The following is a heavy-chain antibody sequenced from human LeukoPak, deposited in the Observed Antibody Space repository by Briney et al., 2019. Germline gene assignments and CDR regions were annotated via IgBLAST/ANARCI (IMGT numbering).Heavy chain of an antibody. CDR1: GGSISSYY. CDR3: ASTEGWSSSWYPTIDY. Sequence: PSETLSLTCTVSGGSISSYYWSWIRQPPGKGLEWIGYIYYSGSTNYNPSLKSRVTISVDTSKNQFSLKLSSVTAADTAVYYCASTEGWSSSWYPTIDYWGQGILVTVSS. V-gene: IGHV4-59*01. D-gene: IGHD6-13*01. CDR2: IYYSGST. J-gene: IGHJ4*02.